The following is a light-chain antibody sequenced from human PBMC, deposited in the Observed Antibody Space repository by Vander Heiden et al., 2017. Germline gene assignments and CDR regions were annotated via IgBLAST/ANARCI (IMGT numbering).Light chain of an antibody. V-gene: IGKV1-39*01. CDR1: QSISSY. CDR3: QQSYSTPPRYT. CDR2: AAS. J-gene: IGKJ2*01. Sequence: DIQMTRSPSSPSASVGDRVTITCRASQSISSYLNWYQQKPGKAPKLLIYAASSLQSGVPSRFSGSGSGTDFTLTISSLQPEDFATYYCQQSYSTPPRYTFGQGTKLEIK.